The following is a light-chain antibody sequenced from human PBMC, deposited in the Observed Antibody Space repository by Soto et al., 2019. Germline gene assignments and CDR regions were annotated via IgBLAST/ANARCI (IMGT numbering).Light chain of an antibody. V-gene: IGKV3-11*01. CDR3: QQRSNWLVT. Sequence: EIVLTQSPATPSLSPGERTTLSRRASQSVSSYLAWYQQKPGQAPRLLIYDASNRATGIPARFSGSGSGTDFTLTISSLEPEDFAVYYCQQRSNWLVTFGQGTKVDIK. J-gene: IGKJ1*01. CDR2: DAS. CDR1: QSVSSY.